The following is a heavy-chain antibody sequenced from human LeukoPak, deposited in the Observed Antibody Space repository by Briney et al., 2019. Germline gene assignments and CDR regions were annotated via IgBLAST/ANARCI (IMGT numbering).Heavy chain of an antibody. CDR1: GGTFSSYA. D-gene: IGHD5-24*01. Sequence: SVKVSCTASGGTFSSYAISWVRQAPGQGLEWMGRIIPILGIANYAQKFQGRVTITADKSTSTAYMELSSLRSEDTAVYYCARYEEMANANSGYWGQGTLVTVSS. V-gene: IGHV1-69*04. CDR2: IIPILGIA. J-gene: IGHJ4*02. CDR3: ARYEEMANANSGY.